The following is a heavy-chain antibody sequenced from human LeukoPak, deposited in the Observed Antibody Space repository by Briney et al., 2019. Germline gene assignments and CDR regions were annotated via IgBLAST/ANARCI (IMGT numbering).Heavy chain of an antibody. CDR2: ISSSSSYI. CDR3: ARDSKSSSSFYYYYYGMDV. CDR1: GFTFSSYS. J-gene: IGHJ6*02. D-gene: IGHD6-13*01. Sequence: GVLRLSCAASGFTFSSYSMNWVRQAPGKGLEWVSSISSSSSYIYYADSVKGRFTISRDNAKNSLYLQMNSLRAEDTAVYYCARDSKSSSSFYYYYYGMDVWGQGTTVTVSS. V-gene: IGHV3-21*04.